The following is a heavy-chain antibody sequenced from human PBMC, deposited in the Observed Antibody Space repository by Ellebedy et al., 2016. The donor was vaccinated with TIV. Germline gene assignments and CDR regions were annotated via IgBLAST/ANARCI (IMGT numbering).Heavy chain of an antibody. D-gene: IGHD1-26*01. J-gene: IGHJ4*02. V-gene: IGHV1-69*04. CDR3: ARWGGSAGRFQGPYDW. Sequence: AASVKVSCKASGDTFSNYAFNWVRQAPGQGLEWMGRIIPILGVADYAQNFQGRVTFTADKYSTTVYMELSSLRSEDTAVYYCARWGGSAGRFQGPYDWWGQGTLVAVSS. CDR1: GDTFSNYA. CDR2: IIPILGVA.